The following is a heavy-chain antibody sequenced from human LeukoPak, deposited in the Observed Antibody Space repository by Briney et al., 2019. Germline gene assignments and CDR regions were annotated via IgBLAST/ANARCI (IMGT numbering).Heavy chain of an antibody. CDR2: MHYSGIT. V-gene: IGHV4-39*01. Sequence: SETPSLTCIVSGGSISSGSHYWGWIRPPPGKGLEWTGSMHYSGITYYNPSLTSRVTISVDTSKNQFSLRLTSVTAADTAVYYCARYPYSDSGVWQAFDYWGQGTLVTVSS. J-gene: IGHJ4*02. CDR1: GGSISSGSHY. D-gene: IGHD5-12*01. CDR3: ARYPYSDSGVWQAFDY.